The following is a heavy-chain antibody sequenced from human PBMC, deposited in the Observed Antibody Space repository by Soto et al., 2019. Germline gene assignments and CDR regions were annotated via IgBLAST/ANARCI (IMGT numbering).Heavy chain of an antibody. CDR1: GFTFSRYW. Sequence: EVQLVESGGGLVQPGGSLRLSCAASGFTFSRYWMSWVRQAPGKGLEWVANIKQDGSEKYYVDSVKGRFTISRDNAKNSLYLQMNSLRAEDTAVYYCARFRVVVVVAAASYYFDYWGQGTLVTVSS. CDR3: ARFRVVVVVAAASYYFDY. V-gene: IGHV3-7*03. J-gene: IGHJ4*02. CDR2: IKQDGSEK. D-gene: IGHD2-15*01.